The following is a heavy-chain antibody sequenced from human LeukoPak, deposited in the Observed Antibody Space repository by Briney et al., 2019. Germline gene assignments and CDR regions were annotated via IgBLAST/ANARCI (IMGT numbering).Heavy chain of an antibody. D-gene: IGHD6-13*01. Sequence: GSSVKVSCKASGGTFSSYAISWVRQAPGQGLEWMGGIIPIFGTANYAQKFQGRVTITTDESTSTAYMELSSLRSEDTAVYYCARDRRRGIAAAAFDYWGQGTLVTVSS. V-gene: IGHV1-69*05. CDR1: GGTFSSYA. CDR3: ARDRRRGIAAAAFDY. J-gene: IGHJ4*02. CDR2: IIPIFGTA.